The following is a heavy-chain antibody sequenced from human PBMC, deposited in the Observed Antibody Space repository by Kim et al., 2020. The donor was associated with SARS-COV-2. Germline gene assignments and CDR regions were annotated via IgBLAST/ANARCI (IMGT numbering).Heavy chain of an antibody. V-gene: IGHV3-9*01. Sequence: GGSLRLSCAASGFTFDDYAMHWVWQAPGKGLEWVSGISWNSGSIGYADSVKGRFTISRDNAKNSLYLQMNSPRAEDTALYYCAKYHSSGRYSAGLGYWG. J-gene: IGHJ4*01. D-gene: IGHD6-19*01. CDR3: AKYHSSGRYSAGLGY. CDR1: GFTFDDYA. CDR2: ISWNSGSI.